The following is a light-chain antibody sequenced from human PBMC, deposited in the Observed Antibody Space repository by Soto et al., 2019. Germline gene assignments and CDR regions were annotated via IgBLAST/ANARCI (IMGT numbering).Light chain of an antibody. J-gene: IGLJ1*01. CDR3: SSFTSSITYV. Sequence: QSALTQPASVSGSPGQSITISCTGTTSDVGGYNYVSWYQQYPGKAPKLIIHEVSNRPSGVSNRFSGSKSGNTASLTISGLQAEDEADYYCSSFTSSITYVFGTGTKVTVL. V-gene: IGLV2-14*01. CDR2: EVS. CDR1: TSDVGGYNY.